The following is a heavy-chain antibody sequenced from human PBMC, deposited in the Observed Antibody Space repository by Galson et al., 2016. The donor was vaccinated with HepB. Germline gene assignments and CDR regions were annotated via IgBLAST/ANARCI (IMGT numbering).Heavy chain of an antibody. CDR1: GFTFSSFA. CDR3: ATEFGRNYYFDY. Sequence: SLRLSCAASGFTFSSFAMSWVRQAPGKGLEWVSSISGRGIHTNYAHSVKGRFTISRDKSKNTLYLQMNSLRAEDTAVYYCATEFGRNYYFDYWGQGTLVTVSS. J-gene: IGHJ4*02. D-gene: IGHD3-10*01. CDR2: ISGRGIHT. V-gene: IGHV3-23*01.